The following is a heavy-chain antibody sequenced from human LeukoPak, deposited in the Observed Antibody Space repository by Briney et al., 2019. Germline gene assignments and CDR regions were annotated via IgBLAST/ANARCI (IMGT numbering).Heavy chain of an antibody. D-gene: IGHD4-17*01. CDR2: ISGSGGST. CDR3: AKDHNYGDYDHTRNY. J-gene: IGHJ4*02. Sequence: GGSLRLSCAASGFAFSSYAMSWVRQAPGKGLEWVSAISGSGGSTYYADSVKGRFTISRDNSKNTLYLQMNSLRAEDTAVYYCAKDHNYGDYDHTRNYWGQGTLVTVSS. CDR1: GFAFSSYA. V-gene: IGHV3-23*01.